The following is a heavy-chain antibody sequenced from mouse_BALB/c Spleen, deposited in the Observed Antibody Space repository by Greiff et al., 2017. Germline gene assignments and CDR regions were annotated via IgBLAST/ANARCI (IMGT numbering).Heavy chain of an antibody. CDR3: ARRGYYDYPPYAMDY. CDR2: INPSSGYT. J-gene: IGHJ4*01. V-gene: IGHV1-4*01. D-gene: IGHD2-4*01. CDR1: GYTFTSYT. Sequence: VQLQQSGAELARPGASVKMSCKASGYTFTSYTMHWVKQRPGQGLEWIGYINPSSGYTNYNQKFKDKATLTADKSSSTAYMQLSSLTSEDSAVYYCARRGYYDYPPYAMDYWGQGTSVTVSS.